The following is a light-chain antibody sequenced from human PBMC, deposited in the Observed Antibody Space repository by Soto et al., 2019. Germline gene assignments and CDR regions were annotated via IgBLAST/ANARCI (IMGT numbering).Light chain of an antibody. CDR2: LGS. V-gene: IGKV2-28*01. CDR3: MQALHTPWS. J-gene: IGKJ1*01. CDR1: QSLLQTNGYNY. Sequence: DIVMTQSPLSLPVTPGEPASISCRSSQSLLQTNGYNYFDRYLQKPGQSPQLLNYLGSNRTSGVPERFSGSGSGTDFTLKISRVEAEDVGVYYCMQALHTPWSFGQGTKVEIK.